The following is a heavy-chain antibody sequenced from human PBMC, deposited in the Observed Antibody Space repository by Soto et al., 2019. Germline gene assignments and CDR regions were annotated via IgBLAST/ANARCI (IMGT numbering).Heavy chain of an antibody. Sequence: QVQLQESGPGLVKPSETLSLNCTVSGCPISSYYWSWIRQSPGKGLEWIGYIYYSGSTNYNPSLKSRVTISLDTTKNRFSLELSSVTAADTAVYYCARGSSGWPPRLDYWWQRTLVTVSS. CDR3: ARGSSGWPPRLDY. D-gene: IGHD6-19*01. V-gene: IGHV4-59*01. CDR1: GCPISSYY. CDR2: IYYSGST. J-gene: IGHJ4*02.